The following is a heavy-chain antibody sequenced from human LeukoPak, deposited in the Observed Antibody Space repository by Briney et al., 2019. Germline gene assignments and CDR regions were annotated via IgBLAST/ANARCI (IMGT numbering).Heavy chain of an antibody. CDR3: AKADYSSSSEGPWFDP. Sequence: PGGSLRLSCAASGFTFSSYEMNWVRQAPGKGLEWVSYISSSGSTIYYADSVKGRFTISRDNAKNSLYLQMNSLRAEDTAVYYCAKADYSSSSEGPWFDPWGQGTLVTVSS. CDR2: ISSSGSTI. D-gene: IGHD6-6*01. CDR1: GFTFSSYE. V-gene: IGHV3-48*03. J-gene: IGHJ5*02.